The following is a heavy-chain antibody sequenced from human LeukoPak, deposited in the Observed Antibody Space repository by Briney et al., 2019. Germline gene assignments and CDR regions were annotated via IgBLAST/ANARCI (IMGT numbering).Heavy chain of an antibody. CDR1: GFTSSDYY. Sequence: PARSLRLSWAASGFTSSDYYTSWNRQPPGKGLEWLSYIYGIDSTISYAASVKGRFTISRDNAKNSLYLQMNSLRAEDTAVYYCARDAYYYDSSSYYRNAFDIWGQGTVVTVSS. CDR3: ARDAYYYDSSSYYRNAFDI. J-gene: IGHJ3*02. CDR2: IYGIDSTI. V-gene: IGHV3-11*01. D-gene: IGHD3-22*01.